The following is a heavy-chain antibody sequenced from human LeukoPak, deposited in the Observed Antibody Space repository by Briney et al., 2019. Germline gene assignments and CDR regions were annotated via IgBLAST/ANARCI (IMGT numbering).Heavy chain of an antibody. V-gene: IGHV3-23*01. Sequence: GGSLRLSCAASGVTFSSYAMSWGREAPGKGGGGGSAISGSGGGTYYADSVKGGVTISRDNSKNTLYLQMNTLRAEDTAVYYCATNPRVLMVSRWFDHWGQGTLVTVSS. CDR3: ATNPRVLMVSRWFDH. CDR2: ISGSGGGT. CDR1: GVTFSSYA. J-gene: IGHJ5*02. D-gene: IGHD2-8*01.